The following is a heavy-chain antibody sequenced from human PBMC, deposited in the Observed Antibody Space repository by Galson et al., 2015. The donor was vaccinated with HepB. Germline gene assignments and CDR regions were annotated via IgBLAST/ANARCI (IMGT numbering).Heavy chain of an antibody. Sequence: SLRLSCAASGFTFSCYWMHWVRQVPGKGLVWVAGINSDGSYTTYADSVKGRFTISRDNANNTLYLQMNSPRAEDTALYYCARTRGAADGTFDYRGQGTHVTVSS. CDR3: ARTRGAADGTFDY. CDR2: INSDGSYT. V-gene: IGHV3-74*01. CDR1: GFTFSCYW. J-gene: IGHJ4*02. D-gene: IGHD6-13*01.